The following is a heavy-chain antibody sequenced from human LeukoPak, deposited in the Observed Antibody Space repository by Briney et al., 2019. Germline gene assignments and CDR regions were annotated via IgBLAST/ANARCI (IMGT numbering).Heavy chain of an antibody. J-gene: IGHJ4*02. D-gene: IGHD1-26*01. V-gene: IGHV3-23*01. Sequence: PGGSLRLSCAASGFTFSSYAMSWVRQAPGKGLEWVSAISGSGGSTYYADSVKGRFTISRDNAKNSLYLQMDSLRAEETAVYYCARNEGSIWGQGTLVTVSS. CDR1: GFTFSSYA. CDR3: ARNEGSI. CDR2: ISGSGGST.